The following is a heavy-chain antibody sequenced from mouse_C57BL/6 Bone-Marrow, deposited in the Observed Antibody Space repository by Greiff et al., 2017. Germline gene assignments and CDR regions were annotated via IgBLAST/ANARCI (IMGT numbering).Heavy chain of an antibody. CDR1: GYTFTSSW. CDR2: LYPGSGST. Sequence: QVQLQQSGAELVKPGASVKMSCKASGYTFTSSWITWVKQRPGQGLEWIGDLYPGSGSTNYNEKFKSKATLTVDTSSSTAYMQLSSLTSEDSAVYYCARPCYSNYWYFDVCGTGTTVTVSS. V-gene: IGHV1-55*01. J-gene: IGHJ1*03. D-gene: IGHD2-5*01. CDR3: ARPCYSNYWYFDV.